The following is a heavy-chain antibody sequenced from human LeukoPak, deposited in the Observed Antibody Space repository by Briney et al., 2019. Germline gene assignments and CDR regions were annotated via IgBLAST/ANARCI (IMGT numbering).Heavy chain of an antibody. J-gene: IGHJ4*02. Sequence: GGSLRLSCAASGFTFSSYAMSWVRQAPGKGLEWVSAISGSGGSTYYADSVKGRFTISRDNSKNTLYLQMNSLRAEDTAVYYCAKDGTGYSSGWCSHFDYWGQGTLVTVSS. CDR3: AKDGTGYSSGWCSHFDY. CDR1: GFTFSSYA. V-gene: IGHV3-23*01. CDR2: ISGSGGST. D-gene: IGHD6-19*01.